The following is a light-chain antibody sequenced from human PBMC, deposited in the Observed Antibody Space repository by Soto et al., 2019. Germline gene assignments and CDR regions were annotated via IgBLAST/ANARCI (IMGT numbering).Light chain of an antibody. J-gene: IGLJ2*01. CDR3: AAWYDSLRAVV. CDR1: GSNIGTHA. Sequence: QSVLTQSPSESATPGQRVTISCSGSGSNIGTHAVNWYQQVPGTAPTLLIFRNHQRPSGVPDRFSGSKSGTSASLAISGPLSADEADYYCAAWYDSLRAVVFGGGTKLTVL. V-gene: IGLV1-44*01. CDR2: RNH.